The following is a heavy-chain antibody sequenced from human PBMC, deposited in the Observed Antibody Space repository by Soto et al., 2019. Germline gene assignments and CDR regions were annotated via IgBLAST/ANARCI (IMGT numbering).Heavy chain of an antibody. D-gene: IGHD1-26*01. V-gene: IGHV3-48*01. Sequence: EVQLVESGGGLVQPGGSLRLSCAASGFTFSTYSMNWVRQAPGKGLEWVSYIDASSSAINYADSVRGRFTISRDNAKNSLYLQMTSLRAEDTAVYYCARVHRDRWELLADWGQGTLVTVSS. CDR1: GFTFSTYS. J-gene: IGHJ4*02. CDR3: ARVHRDRWELLAD. CDR2: IDASSSAI.